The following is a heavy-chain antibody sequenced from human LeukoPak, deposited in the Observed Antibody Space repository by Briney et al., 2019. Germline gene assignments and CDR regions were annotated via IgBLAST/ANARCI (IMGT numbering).Heavy chain of an antibody. V-gene: IGHV4-39*07. J-gene: IGHJ6*03. CDR2: IYYSGST. CDR3: ARVGYCSSTSCDSNYYYYYYMDV. Sequence: SETLSLTCTVSGGSISSSSYYWGWIRQPPGKGLEWIGSIYYSGSTYYNPSLKSRVTISVGTSKNQFSLKLSSVTAADTAVYYCARVGYCSSTSCDSNYYYYYYMDVWGKGTTVTVSS. D-gene: IGHD2-2*01. CDR1: GGSISSSSYY.